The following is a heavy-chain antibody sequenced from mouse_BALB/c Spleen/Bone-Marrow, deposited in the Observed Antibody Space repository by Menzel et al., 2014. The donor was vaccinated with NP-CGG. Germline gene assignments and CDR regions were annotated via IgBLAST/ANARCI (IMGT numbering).Heavy chain of an antibody. V-gene: IGHV1-15*01. CDR2: IDPETGGT. J-gene: IGHJ4*01. D-gene: IGHD2-14*01. Sequence: VQLQESGAELVRPGASVTLSCKASGYTFTDYEMHWVKQTPVHGLEWIGAIDPETGGTAYNQKFKGKATLTADKSSSTAYMELRSLTSEDSAVYYCTRSKVLYAMDYWGQGTSVAVSS. CDR3: TRSKVLYAMDY. CDR1: GYTFTDYE.